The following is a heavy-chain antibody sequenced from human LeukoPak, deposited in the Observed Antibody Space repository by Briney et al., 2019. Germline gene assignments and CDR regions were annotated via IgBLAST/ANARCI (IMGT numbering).Heavy chain of an antibody. D-gene: IGHD1-26*01. Sequence: SETLSLTCTVSGGSISSSSYYWGWIRQPPGKGLEWIGSIYYSGSTYYNPSLKSRVTISVDTSKNQFSLKLSSVTAADTAVYYCARGGSYRGENFDYWGQGTLVTVSS. V-gene: IGHV4-39*07. CDR1: GGSISSSSYY. CDR3: ARGGSYRGENFDY. J-gene: IGHJ4*02. CDR2: IYYSGST.